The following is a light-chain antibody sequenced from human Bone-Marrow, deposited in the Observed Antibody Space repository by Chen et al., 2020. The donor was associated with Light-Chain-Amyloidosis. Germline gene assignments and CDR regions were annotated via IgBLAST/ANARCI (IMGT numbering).Light chain of an antibody. V-gene: IGKV3-20*01. CDR1: QTIISNY. CDR3: QQYGTSPLT. CDR2: GSS. Sequence: EIVLTQSPATRSLSSGEGTNLSCRTSQTIISNYLTWYQQKFGQAPRILIYGSSSRATGIPDRFTGSGSGTDFTLTINRLEPEDFAMYYCQQYGTSPLTFGGGTKVEIK. J-gene: IGKJ4*01.